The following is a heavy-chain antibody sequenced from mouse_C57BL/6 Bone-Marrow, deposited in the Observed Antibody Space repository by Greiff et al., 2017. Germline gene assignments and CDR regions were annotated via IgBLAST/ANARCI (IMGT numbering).Heavy chain of an antibody. CDR2: INPSSGYT. CDR3: ASPLDPHYFDY. J-gene: IGHJ2*01. Sequence: QVQLQQSGAELAKPGASVKLSCKASGYTFTSYWMHWVKQRPGQGLEWIGYINPSSGYTTYNQKFKDKATLTADKSSSTAYMQLSSLTYEDSAVYYCASPLDPHYFDYGGQGTTLTVSS. CDR1: GYTFTSYW. V-gene: IGHV1-7*01.